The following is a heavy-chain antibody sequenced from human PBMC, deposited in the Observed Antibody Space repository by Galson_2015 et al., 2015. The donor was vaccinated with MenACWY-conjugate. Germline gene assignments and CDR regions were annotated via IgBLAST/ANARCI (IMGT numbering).Heavy chain of an antibody. CDR3: AKDPWERKGSGTLRGFFTESFDY. J-gene: IGHJ4*02. CDR2: INHNGMST. V-gene: IGHV3-64D*06. Sequence: SLRLSCAASGFTFSDSGMHWVRQAPGKGLEYVSTINHNGMSTYYTDSVKGRFTISRDNSKNTLYLQMNSLRNEDTAVYYCAKDPWERKGSGTLRGFFTESFDYWGQGTLVTVSS. CDR1: GFTFSDSG. D-gene: IGHD3-10*01.